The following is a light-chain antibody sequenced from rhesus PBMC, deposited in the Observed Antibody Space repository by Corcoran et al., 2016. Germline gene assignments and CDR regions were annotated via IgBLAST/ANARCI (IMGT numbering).Light chain of an antibody. CDR2: YAS. Sequence: DIQMTQSPSSLSVSVGDTVTITCRASQGINLYLSWYQQKPGKAPKALIHYASDLEAGVPSRFSGRGSGTDYTLPIRNLQPEDVATYYCQQYDISPYSFGQGAKLEIK. CDR1: QGINLY. V-gene: IGKV1-66*01. J-gene: IGKJ2*01. CDR3: QQYDISPYS.